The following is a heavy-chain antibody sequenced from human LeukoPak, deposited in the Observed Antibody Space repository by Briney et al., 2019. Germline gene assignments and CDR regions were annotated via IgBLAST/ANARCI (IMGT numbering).Heavy chain of an antibody. D-gene: IGHD1-26*01. V-gene: IGHV1-69*05. Sequence: AASVKVSCKASGGTFSSYAISWVRQAPGQGLEWMGGIIPIFGTANYAQKFQGRVTIATDESTSTAYMELSSLRSEDTAVYYCARDRGGSYGSSGYWGQGTLVTVSS. CDR1: GGTFSSYA. CDR2: IIPIFGTA. J-gene: IGHJ4*02. CDR3: ARDRGGSYGSSGY.